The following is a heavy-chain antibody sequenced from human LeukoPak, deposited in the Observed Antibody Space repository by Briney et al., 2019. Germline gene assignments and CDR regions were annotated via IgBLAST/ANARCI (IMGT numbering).Heavy chain of an antibody. CDR1: GGSFSGYY. V-gene: IGHV4-34*01. J-gene: IGHJ3*02. CDR3: ARQDNLTTRDAFDI. CDR2: INHSGST. D-gene: IGHD3-22*01. Sequence: SETLSLTCAVYGGSFSGYYWSWIRQPPGKGLEWIGEINHSGSTNYNPSLKSRVTISVDTSKNQFSLKLSSVTAADTAVYYCARQDNLTTRDAFDIWGQGTMVTVSS.